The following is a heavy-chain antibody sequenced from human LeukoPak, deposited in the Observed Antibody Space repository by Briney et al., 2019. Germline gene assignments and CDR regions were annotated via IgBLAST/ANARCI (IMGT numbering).Heavy chain of an antibody. D-gene: IGHD6-13*01. J-gene: IGHJ4*02. V-gene: IGHV3-74*01. CDR2: INSDGSST. Sequence: PGGSLRLSCAASGFTFSSYWMHWVRQAPGKGLVWVSRINSDGSSTSYADSVKGRFTISRDNSKNTLYLQMNSLRAEDTAVYYCAKIAAAGIPTLRNLDYWGQGTLVTVSS. CDR1: GFTFSSYW. CDR3: AKIAAAGIPTLRNLDY.